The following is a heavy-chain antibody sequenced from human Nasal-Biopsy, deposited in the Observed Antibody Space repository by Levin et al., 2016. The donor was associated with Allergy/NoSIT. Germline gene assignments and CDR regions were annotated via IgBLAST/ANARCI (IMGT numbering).Heavy chain of an antibody. CDR2: MNVGYGNT. CDR3: ARDYYDFWTDSYAGGLLDP. Sequence: ASVKVSCKASGYTFTRFAIHWVRQAPGQNLEWMGWMNVGYGNTRYSQNFQDRVAITGDSSATTVTLELSSLRSEDTAVYYCARDYYDFWTDSYAGGLLDPWGQGTLVTVSS. V-gene: IGHV1-3*01. D-gene: IGHD3/OR15-3a*01. J-gene: IGHJ5*02. CDR1: GYTFTRFA.